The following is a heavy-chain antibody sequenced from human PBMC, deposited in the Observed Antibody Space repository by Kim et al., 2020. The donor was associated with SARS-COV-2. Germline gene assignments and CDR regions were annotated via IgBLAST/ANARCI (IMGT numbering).Heavy chain of an antibody. D-gene: IGHD6-13*01. CDR1: GGSISSYY. Sequence: SETLSLTCTVSGGSISSYYWSWIRQPPGKGLEWIGYIYYSGSTNYNPSLKSRVTISLDTSRNQFFLKLSSVTAADTAVYYCARDQSSSWHGGGGMDVWGQGTTVTVSS. J-gene: IGHJ6*02. CDR3: ARDQSSSWHGGGGMDV. V-gene: IGHV4-59*13. CDR2: IYYSGST.